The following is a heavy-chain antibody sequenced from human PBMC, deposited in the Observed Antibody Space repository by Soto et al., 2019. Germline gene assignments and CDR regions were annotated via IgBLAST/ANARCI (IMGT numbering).Heavy chain of an antibody. Sequence: QMQLRESGPGLVSSSQTQSLTCTVSGGSISSDGDYYRWSWIRQHPGKGLEWIGYIYDSGSPYYHPSLESRVTVSVDTSKNQFSLKLSSLTAADTAVYYCARVRENYFDSWGQGILVTVSS. V-gene: IGHV4-31*03. CDR1: GGSISSDGDYYR. CDR3: ARVRENYFDS. J-gene: IGHJ4*02. CDR2: IYDSGSP.